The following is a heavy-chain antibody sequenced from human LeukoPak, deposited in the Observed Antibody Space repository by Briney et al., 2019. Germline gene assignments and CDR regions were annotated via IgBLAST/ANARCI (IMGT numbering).Heavy chain of an antibody. CDR3: SKDPNGDYVGAVDS. J-gene: IGHJ5*01. Sequence: GGSLRLSCAASGLTFSNYAMTWVRQAPGKGLEWVSSITGSGGTIYYADSVKSPLTISRDKSKNTLYLHMNSLRAEDRAVYYCSKDPNGDYVGAVDSWCRGTLVTVSS. CDR2: ITGSGGTI. V-gene: IGHV3-23*01. D-gene: IGHD4-17*01. CDR1: GLTFSNYA.